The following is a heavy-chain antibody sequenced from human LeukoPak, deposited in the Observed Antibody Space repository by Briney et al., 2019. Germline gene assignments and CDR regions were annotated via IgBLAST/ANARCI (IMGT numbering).Heavy chain of an antibody. CDR3: AKDCTGSGGSRSRPPEN. Sequence: GGSLRLSCATSGFTFNSFGMHWVRQSPGKGLEWVAVIWYDGTTKYYADSVQGQFTISRDISKNTLYLQMNSLRAEATAVYYCAKDCTGSGGSRSRPPENWGQGTLVTVSS. V-gene: IGHV3-33*06. J-gene: IGHJ4*02. CDR1: GFTFNSFG. D-gene: IGHD2-15*01. CDR2: IWYDGTTK.